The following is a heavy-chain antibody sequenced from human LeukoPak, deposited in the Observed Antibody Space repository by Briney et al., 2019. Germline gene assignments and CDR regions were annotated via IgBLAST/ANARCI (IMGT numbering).Heavy chain of an antibody. D-gene: IGHD7-27*01. CDR2: IGSSGGGI. CDR1: GFTFSSLA. V-gene: IGHV3-23*01. CDR3: AIDPNWGTHS. Sequence: GGSLRLSCTASGFTFSSLAMYWVRHPPGKRLEWVSIIGSSGGGIHYADSVKGRFTISRDNSKNALYLQMNSLRVVDTAVYYCAIDPNWGTHSWGQGVLVTVSS. J-gene: IGHJ4*02.